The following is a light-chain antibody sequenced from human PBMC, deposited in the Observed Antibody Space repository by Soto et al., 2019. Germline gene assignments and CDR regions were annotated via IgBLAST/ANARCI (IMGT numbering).Light chain of an antibody. CDR3: QQRNSWPPTFT. CDR2: DTS. V-gene: IGKV3-11*01. J-gene: IGKJ5*01. CDR1: QSVGSF. Sequence: IVLTQSPGTLSLSPGERATLSCRASQSVGSFLAWYQQKPGQAPRLLIYDTSIRATGIPARFSGSGSGTDFTLTISSLEPEDFAVYYCQQRNSWPPTFTFGQGTRLEI.